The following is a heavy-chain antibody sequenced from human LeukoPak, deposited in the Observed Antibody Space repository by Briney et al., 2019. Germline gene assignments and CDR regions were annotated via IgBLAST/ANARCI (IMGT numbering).Heavy chain of an antibody. CDR2: IYSDGST. CDR3: VRDVYCSGGSCNQH. V-gene: IGHV3-53*01. D-gene: IGHD2-15*01. Sequence: HPGGSLRLSCAASGFTVSSNYMSWVRQAPGKWLEWVSVIYSDGSTYYADSVKGRFTISRDDSKNTLYLQMNSLRAEDTAMYYCVRDVYCSGGSCNQHWGQGTLVTVSS. J-gene: IGHJ1*01. CDR1: GFTVSSNY.